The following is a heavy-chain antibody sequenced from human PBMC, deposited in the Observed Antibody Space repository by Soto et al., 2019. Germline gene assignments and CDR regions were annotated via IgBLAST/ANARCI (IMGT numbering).Heavy chain of an antibody. CDR3: ATHTLIGYSSGMDV. Sequence: GESLKISCKGSGYTFTNHWIGWVRQMPGKGLEWMGFLYPGDSDTRYSPSFQGQVTFSADKSITTVFLQWSSLKASDTAIYYCATHTLIGYSSGMDVWGQGTTVTVSS. V-gene: IGHV5-51*01. CDR1: GYTFTNHW. CDR2: LYPGDSDT. J-gene: IGHJ6*02. D-gene: IGHD3-9*01.